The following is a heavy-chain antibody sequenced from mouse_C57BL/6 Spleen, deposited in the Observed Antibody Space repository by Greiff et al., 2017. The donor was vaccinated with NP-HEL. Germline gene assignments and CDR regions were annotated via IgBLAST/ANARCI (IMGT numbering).Heavy chain of an antibody. Sequence: EVQLVESGGGLVKPGGSLKLSCAASGFTFSDYGMHWVRQAPEKGLEWVAYISSGSSTIYYADTVKGRFTISRDNAKNTLFLQMTSLRSEDTAMYYCAKYYYGSNWYFDVWGTGTTVTVSS. CDR1: GFTFSDYG. V-gene: IGHV5-17*01. D-gene: IGHD1-1*01. CDR2: ISSGSSTI. CDR3: AKYYYGSNWYFDV. J-gene: IGHJ1*03.